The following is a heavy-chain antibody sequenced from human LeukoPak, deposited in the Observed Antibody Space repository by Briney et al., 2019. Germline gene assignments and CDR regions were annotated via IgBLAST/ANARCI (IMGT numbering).Heavy chain of an antibody. CDR1: GYTFTRYG. CDR3: ARDGFWRYLASEWDMSNYYYYMDV. D-gene: IGHD1-26*01. Sequence: ASVKVSCQASGYTFTRYGISWVRQAPGQGLEWMGWISPYNWKTKYAQKLQGRVTMTTDTSTSTAYMELRSLRSDDTAEYYCARDGFWRYLASEWDMSNYYYYMDVWGKGTTVTVSS. CDR2: ISPYNWKT. J-gene: IGHJ6*03. V-gene: IGHV1-18*01.